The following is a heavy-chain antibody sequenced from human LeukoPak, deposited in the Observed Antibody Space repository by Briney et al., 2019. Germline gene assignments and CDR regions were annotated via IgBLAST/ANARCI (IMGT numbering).Heavy chain of an antibody. J-gene: IGHJ4*02. D-gene: IGHD6-13*01. CDR2: IYYSGST. V-gene: IGHV4-59*08. CDR3: ARQGGIAAAATNFDY. Sequence: SETLSLTCTVSGGSISSYYWSWIRQPPGKGLEWIGYIYYSGSTNYNPSLKSRVTISVDTSKNQFSLKLTSVTAADTAVYYCARQGGIAAAATNFDYWGQGTLFTVSS. CDR1: GGSISSYY.